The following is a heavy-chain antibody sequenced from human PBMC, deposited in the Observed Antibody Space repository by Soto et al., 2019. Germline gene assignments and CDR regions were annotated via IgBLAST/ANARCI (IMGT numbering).Heavy chain of an antibody. J-gene: IGHJ4*02. CDR3: ARDAFDYDTTGYHCDY. CDR2: ISKSSDTI. V-gene: IGHV3-48*02. CDR1: GFSFSNYN. D-gene: IGHD3-22*01. Sequence: EVQLVESGGGLVQPGGSLRLTCAASGFSFSNYNMNWVRQAPGKGLEWVSYISKSSDTIYYADSVRGRFSISIDNGKNSLYLQMDSLRDEDTAVYYWARDAFDYDTTGYHCDYWGQGTLVTVSS.